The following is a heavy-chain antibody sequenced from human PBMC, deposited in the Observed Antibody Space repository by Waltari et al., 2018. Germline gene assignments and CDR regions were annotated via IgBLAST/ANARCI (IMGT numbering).Heavy chain of an antibody. V-gene: IGHV3-53*01. J-gene: IGHJ4*02. CDR3: ARVQGWPTIPDY. Sequence: EVQLVESGGGLIQPAGSLRLSCSATVLTVRRDYMSWVRQAPGKGLEWISVIHSGGTTYYSDSVKGRFTISRDNSKNTLYLQMNSLRAEDTAVYYCARVQGWPTIPDYWGQGTLVTVSS. D-gene: IGHD2-15*01. CDR2: IHSGGTT. CDR1: VLTVRRDY.